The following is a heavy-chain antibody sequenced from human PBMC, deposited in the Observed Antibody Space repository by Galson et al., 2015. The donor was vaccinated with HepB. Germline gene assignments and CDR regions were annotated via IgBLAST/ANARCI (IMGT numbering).Heavy chain of an antibody. V-gene: IGHV3-53*01. Sequence: SLRLSCAASGFTASSNYKSWVRQAPGKGLEWVSVIYSGDTTHYADSVKGRFAISRDNPKNTLYLQMNSLRVEDTAIYYCVRGYEDAFDIWGQGTMVTVSP. CDR1: GFTASSNY. CDR3: VRGYEDAFDI. D-gene: IGHD1-1*01. J-gene: IGHJ3*02. CDR2: IYSGDTT.